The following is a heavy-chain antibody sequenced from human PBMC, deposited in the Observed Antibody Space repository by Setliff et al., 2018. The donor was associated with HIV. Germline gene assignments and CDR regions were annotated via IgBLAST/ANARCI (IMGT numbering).Heavy chain of an antibody. Sequence: ASVKVSCKASGYTFIDYFMHWVRQAPGQGLEWMGWISTYNDNTNYAQKFQGRVTITTDESTSTAYMELTSLTSDDTAVYYCARRPLFPVTTSPFDYWGQGTLVTVSS. V-gene: IGHV1-18*04. J-gene: IGHJ4*02. CDR1: GYTFIDYF. CDR3: ARRPLFPVTTSPFDY. CDR2: ISTYNDNT. D-gene: IGHD4-17*01.